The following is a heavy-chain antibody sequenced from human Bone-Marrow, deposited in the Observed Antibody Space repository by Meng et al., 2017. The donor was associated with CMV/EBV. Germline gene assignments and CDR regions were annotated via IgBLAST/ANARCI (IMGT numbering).Heavy chain of an antibody. CDR2: ISSTTTYI. CDR1: GFAFGLYT. Sequence: GGSLRLSCAASGFAFGLYTMNWVRQAPGRGLEWVSSISSTTTYIYYGDSVKGRFTISRDNAKNSLYLQMNSLRAEDTAVYYCARDWFDPNTSPRDYWGQGTRVTVSS. D-gene: IGHD2-2*01. CDR3: ARDWFDPNTSPRDY. J-gene: IGHJ4*02. V-gene: IGHV3-21*01.